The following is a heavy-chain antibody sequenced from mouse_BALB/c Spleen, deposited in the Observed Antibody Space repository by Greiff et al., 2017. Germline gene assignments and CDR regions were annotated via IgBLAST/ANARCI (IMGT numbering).Heavy chain of an antibody. D-gene: IGHD2-3*01. CDR2: IRNKANGYTT. CDR1: GFTFTDYY. V-gene: IGHV7-3*02. J-gene: IGHJ4*01. CDR3: ARDGYYPYYAMDY. Sequence: EVHLVESGGGLVQPGGSLRLSCATSGFTFTDYYMSWVRQPPGKALEWVGFIRNKANGYTTEYSASVKGRFTISRDNSQSILYLQMNTLRAEDSATYYCARDGYYPYYAMDYWGQGTSVTVSS.